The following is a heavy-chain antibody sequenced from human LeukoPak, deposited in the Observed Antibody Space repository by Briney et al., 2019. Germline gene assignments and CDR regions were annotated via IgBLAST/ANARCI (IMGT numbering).Heavy chain of an antibody. D-gene: IGHD1-1*01. V-gene: IGHV4-4*02. CDR2: IYHSGST. CDR3: ARASHWNQLHYFDY. J-gene: IGHJ4*02. Sequence: TPSETLSLTCAVSGGSISSSNWWSWVRQPPEKGLEWIGEIYHSGSTNYNPSLKSRVTISVDKSKNQFSLKLSSVTAADTAVYYCARASHWNQLHYFDYWGQGTLVTVSS. CDR1: GGSISSSNW.